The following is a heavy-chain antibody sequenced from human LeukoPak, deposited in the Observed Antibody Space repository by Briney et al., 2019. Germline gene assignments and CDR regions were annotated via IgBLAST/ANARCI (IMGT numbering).Heavy chain of an antibody. V-gene: IGHV1-18*01. CDR3: ATSTGGDAIFDY. CDR2: ISAYNGNT. D-gene: IGHD2-8*02. CDR1: GYTFTSYG. Sequence: ASVKVSCKASGYTFTSYGISWVRQAPGQGLEWMGWISAYNGNTNYAQKLQGRVTMTEDTSTDTAYMELSSLRSEDTAVYYCATSTGGDAIFDYWGQGTLVTVSS. J-gene: IGHJ4*02.